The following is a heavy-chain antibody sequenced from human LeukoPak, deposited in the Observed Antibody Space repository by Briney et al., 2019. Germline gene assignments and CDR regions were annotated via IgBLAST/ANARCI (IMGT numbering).Heavy chain of an antibody. V-gene: IGHV5-51*01. CDR1: GYSFTSYW. CDR2: IYSGESDT. D-gene: IGHD3-16*02. Sequence: GESLKISCKGSGYSFTSYWIGWVRQLPGKGLEWMGIIYSGESDTKYSPSFQGRVTISADKSISTAYLQWSSLKASDTAMYYCANGNWFDPWGQGTLVTVSS. J-gene: IGHJ5*02. CDR3: ANGNWFDP.